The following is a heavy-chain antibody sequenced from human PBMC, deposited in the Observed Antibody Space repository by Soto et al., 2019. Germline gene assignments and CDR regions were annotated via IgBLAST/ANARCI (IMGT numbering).Heavy chain of an antibody. Sequence: GGSLRLSCAASGFTVSSNYMSWVRQAPGKGLEWVSVIYSGGSTYYADSVKGRFTISRDNSKNTLYLQMNSLRAEDTAVYYCARSVDTAMEYYYYYGMDVWGQGTTVTVSS. CDR2: IYSGGST. CDR3: ARSVDTAMEYYYYYGMDV. V-gene: IGHV3-53*01. J-gene: IGHJ6*02. CDR1: GFTVSSNY. D-gene: IGHD5-18*01.